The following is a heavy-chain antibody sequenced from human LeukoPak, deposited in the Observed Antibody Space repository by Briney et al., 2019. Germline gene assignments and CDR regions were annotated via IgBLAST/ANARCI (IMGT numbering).Heavy chain of an antibody. CDR3: ARQPDFWTSDL. Sequence: SEPLSLTCGVSDVSISRYTSYWVWIPQPPGRGLVWVGSIAYNASTYYSPFVSSRVTITVDKPKNQFSPKLSSVAAVNAADYYCARQPDFWTSDLWGRGKRTTVSS. CDR2: IAYNAST. CDR1: DVSISRYTSY. D-gene: IGHD3/OR15-3a*01. V-gene: IGHV4-39*01. J-gene: IGHJ2*01.